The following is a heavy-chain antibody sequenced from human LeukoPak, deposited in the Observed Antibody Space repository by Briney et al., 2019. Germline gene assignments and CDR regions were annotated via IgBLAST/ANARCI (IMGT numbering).Heavy chain of an antibody. D-gene: IGHD2-2*01. V-gene: IGHV1-69*13. J-gene: IGHJ4*02. CDR1: GYTFTGYY. CDR3: ASIPNCSSTSCYLYYFDY. Sequence: SVKVSCKASGYTFTGYYMHWVRQAPGQGLEWMGGIIPIFGTANYAQKFQGRVTITADESTSTAYMELSSLRSEDTAVYYCASIPNCSSTSCYLYYFDYWGQGTLVTVSS. CDR2: IIPIFGTA.